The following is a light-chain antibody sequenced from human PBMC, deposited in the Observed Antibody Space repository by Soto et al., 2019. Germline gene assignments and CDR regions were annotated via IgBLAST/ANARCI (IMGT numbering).Light chain of an antibody. CDR2: AAS. Sequence: DIQMSQSPSSLSASLGDRVTISCRASQGIRNYLAWYQQKPGKVPKLLIFAASTLQSGVPSRFSGSGSGTDFTLTISSLQPEDVATYYCQKYNSAPRTFGQGTKVEI. CDR1: QGIRNY. CDR3: QKYNSAPRT. V-gene: IGKV1-27*01. J-gene: IGKJ1*01.